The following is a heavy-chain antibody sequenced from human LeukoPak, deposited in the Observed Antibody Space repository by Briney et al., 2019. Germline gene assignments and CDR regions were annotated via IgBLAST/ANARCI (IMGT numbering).Heavy chain of an antibody. D-gene: IGHD6-13*01. Sequence: ASVEVSCKASGYTFTNSDINWVRQAAGQGLEWMGWMNPDSGNTGYARNFQGRVTMTRNTSISTAYMELSSLRSEDTAVYYCAREHSSSSDAFDIWGQGTMVTVSS. CDR1: GYTFTNSD. CDR2: MNPDSGNT. J-gene: IGHJ3*02. CDR3: AREHSSSSDAFDI. V-gene: IGHV1-8*01.